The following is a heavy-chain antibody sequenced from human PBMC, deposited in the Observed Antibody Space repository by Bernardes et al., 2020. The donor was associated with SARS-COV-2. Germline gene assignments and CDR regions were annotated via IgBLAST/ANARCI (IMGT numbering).Heavy chain of an antibody. J-gene: IGHJ5*02. D-gene: IGHD2-15*01. CDR3: AREYGGNAGWFEP. Sequence: ASVQVSCKASGYTFPSYDLHWVRQATGRGLAWVGWMNLTRCNTGYAQMLQGRVTLTRDTSIRTAYMELSSLRSEDTAVYYCAREYGGNAGWFEPWGQRTLGTVSS. CDR2: MNLTRCNT. CDR1: GYTFPSYD. V-gene: IGHV1-8*01.